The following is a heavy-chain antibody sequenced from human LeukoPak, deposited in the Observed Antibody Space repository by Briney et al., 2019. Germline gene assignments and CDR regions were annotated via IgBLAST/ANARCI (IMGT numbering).Heavy chain of an antibody. J-gene: IGHJ3*02. D-gene: IGHD1-14*01. V-gene: IGHV4-39*01. CDR2: IYTSGRT. CDR1: GDSISNHNDF. Sequence: SETLSLTCTVSGDSISNHNDFWGWIRQPPGKGLEWIASIYTSGRTLFNSSLKSRVALSLDTSKNQVSLKLNSVTAADSAVYYCARRPEDNRSSRWAFDIWGQGTMVIVSS. CDR3: ARRPEDNRSSRWAFDI.